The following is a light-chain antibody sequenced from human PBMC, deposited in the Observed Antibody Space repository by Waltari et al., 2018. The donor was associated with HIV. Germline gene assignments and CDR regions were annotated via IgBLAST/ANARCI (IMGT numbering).Light chain of an antibody. J-gene: IGLJ3*02. Sequence: VLTQSPSLSAPPGQYVTLSRSGRSSTIGHNSVSWSQHFPATAPKLLIYDINKRPSGIPDRFSGSKSGTSATLAIAGLQTGDEADYYCGTWDSSLSVGLFGGGTKVTVL. CDR3: GTWDSSLSVGL. CDR1: SSTIGHNS. V-gene: IGLV1-51*01. CDR2: DIN.